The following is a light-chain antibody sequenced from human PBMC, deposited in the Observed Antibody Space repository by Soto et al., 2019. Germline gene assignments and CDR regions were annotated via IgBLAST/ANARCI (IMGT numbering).Light chain of an antibody. J-gene: IGKJ1*01. V-gene: IGKV1-5*01. CDR3: QHYNSAPWT. Sequence: DIEMTQSPSTLSASVGDRVTVTCRASQTIRRWLAWYQQRPGKAPKVLIYDASTLESGVPARFSGSGSETEVTLTISSLQPEDSATYYCQHYNSAPWTFGQGTKVEIK. CDR1: QTIRRW. CDR2: DAS.